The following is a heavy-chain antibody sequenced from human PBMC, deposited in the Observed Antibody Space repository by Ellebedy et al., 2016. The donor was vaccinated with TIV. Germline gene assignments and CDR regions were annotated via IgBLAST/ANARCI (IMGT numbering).Heavy chain of an antibody. D-gene: IGHD1-7*01. CDR2: TYYRSKWYN. CDR1: GDSVSSNSAA. V-gene: IGHV6-1*01. Sequence: SQTLSLTXAISGDSVSSNSAAWNWIRQSPSRGLEWLGRTYYRSKWYNDYAVSVKSRITINPDTSKNQFSLKLSSVTAADTAVYYCARVNGITGTTFDPWGQGTLVTVSS. J-gene: IGHJ5*02. CDR3: ARVNGITGTTFDP.